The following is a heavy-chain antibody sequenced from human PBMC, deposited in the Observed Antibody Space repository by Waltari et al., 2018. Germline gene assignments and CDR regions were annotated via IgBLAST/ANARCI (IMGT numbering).Heavy chain of an antibody. V-gene: IGHV3-23*01. CDR1: GFTFSSYA. CDR3: APNIVVVVAAIDY. Sequence: EVQLLESGGGLVQPGGSLRLSCAASGFTFSSYAMSWVRQAPGKGLEWVSAISGSGGSTYYADSVKGRFTISRDNSKNTLYLQMNSLRAEDTAVYYCAPNIVVVVAAIDYCGQGTLVTVSS. D-gene: IGHD2-15*01. J-gene: IGHJ4*02. CDR2: ISGSGGST.